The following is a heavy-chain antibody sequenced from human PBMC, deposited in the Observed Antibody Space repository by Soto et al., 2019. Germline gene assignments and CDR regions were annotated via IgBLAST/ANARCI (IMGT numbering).Heavy chain of an antibody. J-gene: IGHJ3*02. CDR2: ITFDGGHE. D-gene: IGHD3-16*01. CDR1: GFAFRSFA. Sequence: QLVESGGGVVQPGGSLRLSCAASGFAFRSFAMPWVRQAPGKGLEWVGLITFDGGHEYYPASVRVRFSISRDTSKGELDLHMNNLRPEATSIYYCGVNYDEAVAGAFDIWGQGTKVTVSS. CDR3: GVNYDEAVAGAFDI. V-gene: IGHV3-30*02.